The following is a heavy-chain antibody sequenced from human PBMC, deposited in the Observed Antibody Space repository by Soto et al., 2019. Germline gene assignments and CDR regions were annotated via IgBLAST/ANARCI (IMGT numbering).Heavy chain of an antibody. V-gene: IGHV3-23*01. D-gene: IGHD6-6*01. CDR2: ISGNGARA. CDR3: AKRFDDSSTWSFDH. J-gene: IGHJ4*02. CDR1: GFTFDNYV. Sequence: VQLLQSGGGLVQPGGSLRLSCAASGFTFDNYVMTWVRQAPGKGLEWVAGISGNGARAYYGDSGKGRFIVSRDNSKNTQYLQMNSLRVEDTALYYCAKRFDDSSTWSFDHWGLGTLVTVSS.